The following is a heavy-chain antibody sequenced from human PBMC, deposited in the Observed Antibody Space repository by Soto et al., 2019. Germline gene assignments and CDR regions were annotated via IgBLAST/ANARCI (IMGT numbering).Heavy chain of an antibody. D-gene: IGHD6-6*01. CDR3: ARESYSSSSNPHYGMDG. Sequence: ASVKVSCKASGYTFSSFAIHWVRQAPGQRLEWMGWINASNGDTKYSQKFQGRVTITRDTAVSTAYMELSRLTFDDTAVYYCARESYSSSSNPHYGMDGWGQGTTVTVSS. V-gene: IGHV1-3*01. J-gene: IGHJ6*02. CDR1: GYTFSSFA. CDR2: INASNGDT.